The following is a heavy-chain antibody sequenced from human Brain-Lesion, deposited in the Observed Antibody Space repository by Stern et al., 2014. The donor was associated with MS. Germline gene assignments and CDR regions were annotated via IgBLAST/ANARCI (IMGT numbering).Heavy chain of an antibody. D-gene: IGHD3-3*01. CDR3: ARDQRGITIFGVVTDYYYLGMDV. CDR1: GYIFTGYY. J-gene: IGHJ6*02. CDR2: INPNTGGT. V-gene: IGHV1-2*02. Sequence: QMPLVQSGAEVKKPGASVKVSCKTSGYIFTGYYIHWVRQAPGQGLAWMAWINPNTGGTKYAQKFQGRVTMSRDTSISTAYVELSSLTSDDTAVYYCARDQRGITIFGVVTDYYYLGMDVWGQGTTVTVSS.